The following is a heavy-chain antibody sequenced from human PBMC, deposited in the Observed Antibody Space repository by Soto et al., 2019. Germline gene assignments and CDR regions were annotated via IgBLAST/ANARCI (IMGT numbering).Heavy chain of an antibody. Sequence: EVQLLESGGGLVQPGGSLRLSCAASGFSFNNYAMGWVHQAPGKGLEWVSSISTSVGATYYADSVKGRFTISRDDSTNTLYLQMNSLRAEDTAVYYCAKDRTVAARNFDYWGQGTLVTVSS. CDR3: AKDRTVAARNFDY. J-gene: IGHJ4*02. D-gene: IGHD6-6*01. CDR2: ISTSVGAT. CDR1: GFSFNNYA. V-gene: IGHV3-23*01.